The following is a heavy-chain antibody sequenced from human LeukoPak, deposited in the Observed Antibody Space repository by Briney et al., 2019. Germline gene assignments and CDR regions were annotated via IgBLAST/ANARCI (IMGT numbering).Heavy chain of an antibody. J-gene: IGHJ4*02. CDR2: ISTYNGIT. D-gene: IGHD6-13*01. CDR3: ARDRGLRATAGTRNDF. Sequence: ASVKVSCKASGYTFNSYAITWVRQAPGQGLEWMGWISTYNGITSYAQKLQGRVTMTTDTSSTTAYMELRSLRSDDTALYYCARDRGLRATAGTRNDFWGQGTLVTVSS. V-gene: IGHV1-18*01. CDR1: GYTFNSYA.